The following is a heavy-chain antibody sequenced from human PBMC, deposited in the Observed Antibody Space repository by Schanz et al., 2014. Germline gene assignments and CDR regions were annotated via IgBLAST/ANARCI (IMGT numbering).Heavy chain of an antibody. Sequence: VHLVESGGGLVKPGGSLRLSCAASRFTFSTYAMHWVRQAPGKGLGWLAVISSDGFNKFYADSVKGRFTISRDNSKNTLYLQMNSLRTEDTAVYYCARGDMVRGVFDYWGQGTLVTVSS. D-gene: IGHD3-10*01. CDR1: RFTFSTYA. V-gene: IGHV3-30*04. CDR2: ISSDGFNK. CDR3: ARGDMVRGVFDY. J-gene: IGHJ4*02.